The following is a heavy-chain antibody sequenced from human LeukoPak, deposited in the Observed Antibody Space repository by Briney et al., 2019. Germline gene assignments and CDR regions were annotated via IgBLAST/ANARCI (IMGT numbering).Heavy chain of an antibody. Sequence: SETLSLTCAVYGGSFSGYYWSWIRQPPGKGLEWIGEINHSGSTNYNPSLKSRVTISVDTSKNQFSLKLSSVTAADTAVYYCARGPCSGGSCYFFGYYYYMDVWGKGTTVTVSS. CDR3: ARGPCSGGSCYFFGYYYYMDV. CDR2: INHSGST. V-gene: IGHV4-34*01. CDR1: GGSFSGYY. J-gene: IGHJ6*03. D-gene: IGHD2-15*01.